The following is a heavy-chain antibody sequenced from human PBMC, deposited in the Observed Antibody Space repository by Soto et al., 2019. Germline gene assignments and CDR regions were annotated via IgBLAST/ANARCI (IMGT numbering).Heavy chain of an antibody. CDR3: AAGAGGLGYFDY. CDR2: INHSGST. Sequence: QVQLQQWGAGLLKPSETLSLTCAVYGGSFSGYYWSWIRQPPGKGLEWIGEINHSGSTNYNPSLKSRVTTSVDTSKNQFSLKLSSVTAADTAVYYCAAGAGGLGYFDYWGQGTLVTVSS. CDR1: GGSFSGYY. V-gene: IGHV4-34*01. J-gene: IGHJ4*02. D-gene: IGHD3-16*01.